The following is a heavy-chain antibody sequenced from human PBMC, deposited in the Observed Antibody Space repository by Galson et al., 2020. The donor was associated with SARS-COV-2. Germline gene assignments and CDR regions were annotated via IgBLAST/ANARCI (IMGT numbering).Heavy chain of an antibody. J-gene: IGHJ6*02. CDR3: ARDKKVATMTVVVRDPTAMDV. CDR2: INGDGSSS. CDR1: GFTFSRHW. V-gene: IGHV3-74*01. D-gene: IGHD3-22*01. Sequence: GGSLRLSCAASGFTFSRHWMHWVRQAPGKGLVWVPRINGDGSSSSYADSVKGRFTISRDNAKNTLFLQMNSLRAEDTAVYYCARDKKVATMTVVVRDPTAMDVWGQGTTVTVCS.